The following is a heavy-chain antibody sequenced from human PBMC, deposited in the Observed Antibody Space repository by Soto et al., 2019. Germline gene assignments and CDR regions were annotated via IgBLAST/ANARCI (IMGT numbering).Heavy chain of an antibody. D-gene: IGHD4-17*01. CDR3: AREDTEDAFDI. Sequence: SETLSLTCTVSGGSISSGSYYWTWMRQPPGQGLEYIGAIYYSGSTYYNPSLKSRVTISVDKSKNQFSLKLSSVTAADTAVYYCAREDTEDAFDIWGQGTMVTVSS. V-gene: IGHV4-61*01. CDR1: GGSISSGSYY. CDR2: IYYSGST. J-gene: IGHJ3*02.